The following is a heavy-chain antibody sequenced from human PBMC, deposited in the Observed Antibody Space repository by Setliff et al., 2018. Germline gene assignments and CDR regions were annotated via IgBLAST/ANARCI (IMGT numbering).Heavy chain of an antibody. Sequence: PGGSLRLSCAASGFTFSSYAVTWVRQAPGKGLEWVAVISYDGSNKYYADSVKGRFTISRDNSKNTLYLQMNSLRAEDTAVYYCARDRRCMDVWGQGTTVTVSS. CDR2: ISYDGSNK. J-gene: IGHJ6*02. V-gene: IGHV3-30-3*01. CDR1: GFTFSSYA. CDR3: ARDRRCMDV.